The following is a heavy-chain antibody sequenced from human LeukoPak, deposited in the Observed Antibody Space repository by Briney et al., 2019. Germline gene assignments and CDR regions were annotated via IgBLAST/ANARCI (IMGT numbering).Heavy chain of an antibody. CDR2: IYYSGST. J-gene: IGHJ6*02. D-gene: IGHD2/OR15-2a*01. Sequence: SETLSLTCTVTGDSISSGSYYWGWIRQPPGKGLEWIGSIYYSGSTYYNPSLKSRVTISVDTSKNQFSLKLSSVTAADTAVYYCARHTFNIPEGYYYGMDVWGQGTTVTVSS. CDR3: ARHTFNIPEGYYYGMDV. V-gene: IGHV4-39*01. CDR1: GDSISSGSYY.